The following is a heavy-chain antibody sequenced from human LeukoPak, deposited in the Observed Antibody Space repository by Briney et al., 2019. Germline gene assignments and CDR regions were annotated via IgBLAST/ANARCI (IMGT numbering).Heavy chain of an antibody. Sequence: SETLSLTCAVYAGSFSGYYWSWIRQPPGKGLEWIGEINHSGSTNYNPSLKSRVTISVDTSKNQFSLKLSSVTAADTAVYYCARGDIVVVVAAIRRSYYYYMDVWGKGTTVTVSS. CDR1: AGSFSGYY. V-gene: IGHV4-34*01. D-gene: IGHD2-15*01. CDR3: ARGDIVVVVAAIRRSYYYYMDV. CDR2: INHSGST. J-gene: IGHJ6*03.